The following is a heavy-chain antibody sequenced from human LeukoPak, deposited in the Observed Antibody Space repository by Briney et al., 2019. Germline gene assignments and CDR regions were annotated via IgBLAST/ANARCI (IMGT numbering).Heavy chain of an antibody. CDR1: GFTFSTYW. CDR2: INSGGDDT. D-gene: IGHD6-19*01. Sequence: GGSLRLSCAASGFTFSTYWMHWVRQAPGKGLVWVSLINSGGDDTRYADSVKGRFTISRDNAKNTLYLQMNSLRAEDTAVYYCARRLGYSSGHSAVYYFDYWGQGTLVTVSS. CDR3: ARRLGYSSGHSAVYYFDY. V-gene: IGHV3-74*01. J-gene: IGHJ4*02.